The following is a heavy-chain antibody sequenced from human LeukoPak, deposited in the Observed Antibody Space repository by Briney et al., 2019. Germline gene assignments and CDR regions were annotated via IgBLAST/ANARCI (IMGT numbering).Heavy chain of an antibody. J-gene: IGHJ4*02. CDR2: INSDGSWT. Sequence: GGSLRLSCAASGFTFSSYWMHWVRQAPGKGLVWVSHINSDGSWTSYADSVKGRFTISKDNAKNTVYLQMNSLRAEDTAVYYCVSFYETYWGRGTLVTVSS. V-gene: IGHV3-74*01. CDR1: GFTFSSYW. D-gene: IGHD2/OR15-2a*01. CDR3: VSFYETY.